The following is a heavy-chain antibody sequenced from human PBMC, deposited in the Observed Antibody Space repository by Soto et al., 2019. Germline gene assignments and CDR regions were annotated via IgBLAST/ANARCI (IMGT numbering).Heavy chain of an antibody. Sequence: QEQLVQSGTEVKKPGASVTVSCKSSGYTFTDFYLHWLRQAPGQGLEWVGWINPKTGDTKSSQTFQGRVPMSRDPSVSTASIDLTSLTSDDTAMYYCATGTNGTTGWYHPWGQGTRVTVSS. D-gene: IGHD1-1*01. V-gene: IGHV1-2*02. CDR2: INPKTGDT. J-gene: IGHJ5*02. CDR3: ATGTNGTTGWYHP. CDR1: GYTFTDFY.